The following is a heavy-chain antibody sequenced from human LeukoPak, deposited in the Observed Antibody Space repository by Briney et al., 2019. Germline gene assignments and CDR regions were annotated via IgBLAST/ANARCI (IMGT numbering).Heavy chain of an antibody. V-gene: IGHV7-4-1*02. J-gene: IGHJ6*02. CDR2: INTNTGNP. CDR3: ARATTRIPYFSMDAMDV. Sequence: EASVKVSCKASGYTFTSYAMNWVRQAPGQGLEWMGWINTNTGNPTYAQGFTGRFVFSLDTSVSTAYLQTSSLKAEDTAVYYCARATTRIPYFSMDAMDVWGQGTTVTVSS. D-gene: IGHD2-2*01. CDR1: GYTFTSYA.